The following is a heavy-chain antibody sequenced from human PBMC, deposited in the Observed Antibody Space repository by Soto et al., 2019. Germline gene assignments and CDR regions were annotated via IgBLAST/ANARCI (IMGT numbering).Heavy chain of an antibody. J-gene: IGHJ4*02. CDR3: TRLPRHPLPPFDF. V-gene: IGHV3-49*04. CDR2: IRSKAYGGTP. CDR1: GFTFGDYA. Sequence: EVQLVESGGGLVKPGRSLTLSCTASGFTFGDYALSWVRRAPGKGLEWVGSIRSKAYGGTPEYAASVKGRFSISRDDSKSIAYLQMNSLKTEDAAGYYCTRLPRHPLPPFDFWGQGTLVTVSS.